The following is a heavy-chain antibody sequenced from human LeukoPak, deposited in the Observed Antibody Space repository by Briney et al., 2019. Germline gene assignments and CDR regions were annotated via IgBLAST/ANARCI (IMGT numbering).Heavy chain of an antibody. D-gene: IGHD6-6*01. CDR1: GYTFTGYY. CDR3: ARGWRSSENWFDP. CDR2: INPNSGGT. V-gene: IGHV1-2*02. J-gene: IGHJ5*02. Sequence: ASVKVSCKASGYTFTGYYMHWVRQAPGQGLEWMEWINPNSGGTNYAQKFQGRVTMTRDTSISTAYMELSSLRPEDTAVYYCARGWRSSENWFDPWGQGTLVTVSS.